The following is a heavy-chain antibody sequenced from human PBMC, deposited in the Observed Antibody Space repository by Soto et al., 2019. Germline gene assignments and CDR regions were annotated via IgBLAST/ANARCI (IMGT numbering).Heavy chain of an antibody. V-gene: IGHV3-48*02. Sequence: PGGSLRLSCAASGFTFSSYSMNWVRQAPGKGLEWVSYINSGSVTIYYADSGKGRFTISRHNAKNSLFLQMSSLRDEDTAVYYCARDLGSIVPHGMDVWGQGTTVTVSS. J-gene: IGHJ6*02. CDR3: ARDLGSIVPHGMDV. CDR2: INSGSVTI. D-gene: IGHD1-26*01. CDR1: GFTFSSYS.